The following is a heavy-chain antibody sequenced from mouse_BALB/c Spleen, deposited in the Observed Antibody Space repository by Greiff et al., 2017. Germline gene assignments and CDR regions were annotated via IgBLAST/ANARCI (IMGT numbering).Heavy chain of an antibody. CDR1: GFTFSSYT. V-gene: IGHV5-12-2*01. CDR3: ARQGYDEGVDY. D-gene: IGHD2-14*01. Sequence: DVMLVESGGGLVQPGGSLKLSCAASGFTFSSYTMSWVRQTPEKRLEWVAYISNGGGSTYYPDTVKGRFTISRDNAKNTLYLQMSSLKSEDTAMYYCARQGYDEGVDYWGQGTTLTVSS. CDR2: ISNGGGST. J-gene: IGHJ2*01.